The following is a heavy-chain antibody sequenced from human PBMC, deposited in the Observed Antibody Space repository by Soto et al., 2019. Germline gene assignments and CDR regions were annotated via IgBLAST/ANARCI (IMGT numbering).Heavy chain of an antibody. CDR1: GFTFSSYS. CDR2: ISSSSSYI. Sequence: GGSLRLSCAASGFTFSSYSMNWDRQAPGKGLEWVSSISSSSSYIYYADSVKGRFTIYRDNAKNSLYLQMNSLRAEDTAVYYCAREHSGAFDIWGQGTMVTVSS. CDR3: AREHSGAFDI. D-gene: IGHD3-3*02. J-gene: IGHJ3*02. V-gene: IGHV3-21*01.